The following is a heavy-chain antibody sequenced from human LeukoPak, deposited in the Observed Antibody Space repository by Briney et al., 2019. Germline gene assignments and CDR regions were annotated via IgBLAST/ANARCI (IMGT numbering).Heavy chain of an antibody. CDR2: IHSGGTT. V-gene: IGHV4-39*01. Sequence: SETLSLTCTVSGDSISSSNYYWGWIRQPPGKGLEWIGSIHSGGTTFYNPTLKNRVTISVDTSKSQFSLKLSSVSAADTAVYYCRRLTGGMTRFDYWGQGTLVTVSS. CDR1: GDSISSSNYY. CDR3: RRLTGGMTRFDY. J-gene: IGHJ4*02. D-gene: IGHD2-21*02.